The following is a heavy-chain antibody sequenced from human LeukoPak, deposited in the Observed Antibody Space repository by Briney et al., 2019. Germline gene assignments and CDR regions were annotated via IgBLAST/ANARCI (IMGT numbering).Heavy chain of an antibody. CDR1: GYSFTTYG. V-gene: IGHV1-46*01. CDR3: AREILNDYGDYGFDY. D-gene: IGHD4-17*01. Sequence: ASVKVSCKASGYSFTTYGISWVRQAPGQGLEWMGIINPSGGSTSYAQKFQGRVTMTRDTSTSTVYMELSSLRSEDTAVYYCAREILNDYGDYGFDYWGQGTLVTVSS. CDR2: INPSGGST. J-gene: IGHJ4*02.